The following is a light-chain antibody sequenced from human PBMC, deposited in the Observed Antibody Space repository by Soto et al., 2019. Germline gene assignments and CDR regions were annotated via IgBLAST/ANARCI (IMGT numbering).Light chain of an antibody. Sequence: QSVLTQPASVSGSPGQSITISCTGTSSDVGSHSFVSWYQHHPGKAPKLIIYEVSNRPSGVSNRFSGSKSGNTASLTISGLQADDEADYYCSSYAGSSTYLFGSGTKVTV. CDR3: SSYAGSSTYL. J-gene: IGLJ1*01. CDR2: EVS. V-gene: IGLV2-14*01. CDR1: SSDVGSHSF.